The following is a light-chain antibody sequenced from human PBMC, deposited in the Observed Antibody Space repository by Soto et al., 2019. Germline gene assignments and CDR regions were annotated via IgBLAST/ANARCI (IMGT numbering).Light chain of an antibody. V-gene: IGKV1-33*01. J-gene: IGKJ5*01. CDR1: QDISNH. Sequence: DIHMTQSPSSLSASLGDRVTTTFQASQDISNHLNWYQQKPGKAPRLLIYDASNLETGVPSRFSGSGSGTDFTVTISSLQPEDIATYYCQQYDSFPITFGQGTRLEIK. CDR3: QQYDSFPIT. CDR2: DAS.